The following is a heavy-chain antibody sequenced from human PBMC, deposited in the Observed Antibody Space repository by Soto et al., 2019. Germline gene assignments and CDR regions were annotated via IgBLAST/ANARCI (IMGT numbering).Heavy chain of an antibody. CDR2: ISAGRST. CDR1: GFTFSNYA. V-gene: IGHV3-23*01. J-gene: IGHJ6*04. Sequence: EVQVLESGGDLVQPGGSLRLSCAASGFTFSNYAMNWFRQAPGKGPEWVSGISAGRSTYYADYVKGRFTISRDNSKSTLFLQMDSLRAEDTALYYCTKVRGDPVWGKGTTVTVSS. D-gene: IGHD4-17*01. CDR3: TKVRGDPV.